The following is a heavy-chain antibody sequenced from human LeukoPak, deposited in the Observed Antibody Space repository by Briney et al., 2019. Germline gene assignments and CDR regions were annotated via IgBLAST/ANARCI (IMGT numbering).Heavy chain of an antibody. CDR1: GFTFNNYW. D-gene: IGHD3-10*02. V-gene: IGHV3-48*03. CDR3: AELGITMIGGV. J-gene: IGHJ6*04. CDR2: ISSSGSTI. Sequence: GESLRLSCAASGFTFNNYWMSWVRQAPGKGLEWVSYISSSGSTIYYADSVKGRFTISRDNAKNSLYLQMNSLRAEDTAVYYCAELGITMIGGVWGKGTTVTISS.